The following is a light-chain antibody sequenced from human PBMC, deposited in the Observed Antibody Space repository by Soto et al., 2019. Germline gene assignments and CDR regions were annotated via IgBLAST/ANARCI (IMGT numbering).Light chain of an antibody. CDR3: QHYGSSPLT. J-gene: IGKJ4*01. CDR2: GAS. Sequence: EIVMTQSPATLSVSPGDGATLSCRASQSVDSNLAWYQQKPGQTPRLLMYGASTRASGIPDRFSGSASSGSGTDFTLTISRLEPEDFAVYYCQHYGSSPLTFGGGAKV. CDR1: QSVDSN. V-gene: IGKV3-20*01.